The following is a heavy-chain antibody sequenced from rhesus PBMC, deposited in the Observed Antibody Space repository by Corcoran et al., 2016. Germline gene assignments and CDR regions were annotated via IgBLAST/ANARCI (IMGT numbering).Heavy chain of an antibody. CDR2: IASGGHI. V-gene: IGHV3S43*01. Sequence: EVQLVESGGGVVQPGGSLRLSCAAPGFTSGNSDLIWIRQAPGKGLEWVSYIASGGHIYYSDSGLGRFTISRDDAKNTLWLQMSSLRVEDTAMYYCAKDCLWADYTPDYWGQGVLVTVSS. CDR3: AKDCLWADYTPDY. J-gene: IGHJ4*01. CDR1: GFTSGNSD. D-gene: IGHD3-34*01.